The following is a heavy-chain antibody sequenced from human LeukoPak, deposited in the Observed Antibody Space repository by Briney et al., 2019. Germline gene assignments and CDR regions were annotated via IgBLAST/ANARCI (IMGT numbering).Heavy chain of an antibody. Sequence: GASVKVSCKASGYTFTSYGISWVRQAPGQGVGWRGWISAYNGNTDYAQKLQGRVTMTTDTSTSTAYMELRSLRSDDTAVYYCARDGSGYCSGGSCYFYYYYGMDVWGKGTTVTVSS. CDR1: GYTFTSYG. V-gene: IGHV1-18*04. J-gene: IGHJ6*04. D-gene: IGHD2-15*01. CDR3: ARDGSGYCSGGSCYFYYYYGMDV. CDR2: ISAYNGNT.